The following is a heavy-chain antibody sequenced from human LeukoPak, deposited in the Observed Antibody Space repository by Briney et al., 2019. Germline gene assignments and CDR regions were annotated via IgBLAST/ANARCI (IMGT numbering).Heavy chain of an antibody. V-gene: IGHV3-23*01. CDR3: GKELRFGDSAGNRFDY. CDR1: GFTFTAYA. D-gene: IGHD3-10*01. J-gene: IGHJ4*02. Sequence: PGGSLRLSCAASGFTFTAYAMTSVRRAPRKGLEWVSAISGSGGGTYYADSVKGRFTISRDNSKNTLYLQMKSLRAEDTAVYYCGKELRFGDSAGNRFDYGGQGTLVTVSS. CDR2: ISGSGGGT.